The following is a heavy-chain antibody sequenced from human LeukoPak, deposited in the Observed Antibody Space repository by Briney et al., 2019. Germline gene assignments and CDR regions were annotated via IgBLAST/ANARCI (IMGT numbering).Heavy chain of an antibody. Sequence: NPSESLSVTSTVSGGSIRSSRYYAGWIRHPPRNWLECLGCIYYSGRTNYNPSLKSRFTISVDTSKNQFSLKLSSVTAADTAVYYCARHPATVTTLYDYWGQGTLVTVSS. V-gene: IGHV4-39*01. CDR2: IYYSGRT. CDR3: ARHPATVTTLYDY. CDR1: GGSIRSSRYY. J-gene: IGHJ4*02. D-gene: IGHD4-11*01.